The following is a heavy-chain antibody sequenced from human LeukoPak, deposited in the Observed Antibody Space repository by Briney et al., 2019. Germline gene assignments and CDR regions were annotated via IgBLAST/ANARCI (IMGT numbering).Heavy chain of an antibody. D-gene: IGHD6-6*01. V-gene: IGHV3-66*01. Sequence: GGSLRLSCAASGLTFSTYSMNWVRQAPGKGLEWVSVIYSGGSTYYADSVKGRFTISRDNSKNTLYLQMNSLRAEDTAVYYCARETSSIAARPGYYYYGMDVWGQGTTVTVSS. CDR3: ARETSSIAARPGYYYYGMDV. CDR1: GLTFSTYS. J-gene: IGHJ6*02. CDR2: IYSGGST.